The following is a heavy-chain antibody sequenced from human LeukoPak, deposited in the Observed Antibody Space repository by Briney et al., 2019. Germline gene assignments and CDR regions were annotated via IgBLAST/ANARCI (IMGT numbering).Heavy chain of an antibody. CDR1: GGSFSGYY. CDR2: INHSGST. J-gene: IGHJ6*03. V-gene: IGHV4-34*01. Sequence: SETLSLTCAVYGGSFSGYYWSWIRQPPGKGLEWIGEINHSGSTNYNPSLKSRVTISVDTSKNQFSLKPSSVTAADTAVYYCARRFQGVGLNYYYYYMDVWGKGTTVTVSS. D-gene: IGHD2-15*01. CDR3: ARRFQGVGLNYYYYYMDV.